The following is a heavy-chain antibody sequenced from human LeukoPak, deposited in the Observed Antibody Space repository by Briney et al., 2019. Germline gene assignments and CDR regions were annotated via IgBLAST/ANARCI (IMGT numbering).Heavy chain of an antibody. Sequence: GGSLRLSCAASGFTFSSYAMSWVRPAPGKGLGWVSAISGSGGSTYYADSVKGRFTASRDNSKNTLYLQMNSLRAEDKAVYYCAKDVCKSSSSGRDYWGQGILVTVSS. D-gene: IGHD6-6*01. CDR2: ISGSGGST. V-gene: IGHV3-23*01. CDR1: GFTFSSYA. CDR3: AKDVCKSSSSGRDY. J-gene: IGHJ4*02.